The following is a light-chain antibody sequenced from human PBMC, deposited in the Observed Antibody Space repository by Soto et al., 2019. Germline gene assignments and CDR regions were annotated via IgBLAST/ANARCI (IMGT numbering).Light chain of an antibody. CDR3: QQCRNWPLT. CDR1: QNVYNN. J-gene: IGKJ4*01. Sequence: ESVMTQSPATLSVSPGEGATLSCKASQNVYNNLAWYQQRPGQPPRLLIYDTSTRATGISARFSGSGYGTEFTLTISSLQSEDFAVYLCQQCRNWPLTFGGGTKVDIK. V-gene: IGKV3-15*01. CDR2: DTS.